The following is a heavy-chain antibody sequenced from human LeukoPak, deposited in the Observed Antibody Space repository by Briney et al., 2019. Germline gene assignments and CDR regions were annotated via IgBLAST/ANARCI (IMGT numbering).Heavy chain of an antibody. CDR3: ARDLYYDSSGSNWFDP. V-gene: IGHV3-21*01. Sequence: GGSLRLSCAASGFTFSSYSMNWVRQAPGKGLEWVSSISSSSSYIYYADSVKGRFTISRDNAKNSLYLQMNSLRAEDTAVYYCARDLYYDSSGSNWFDPWGQGTLVTVSS. D-gene: IGHD3-22*01. CDR2: ISSSSSYI. CDR1: GFTFSSYS. J-gene: IGHJ5*02.